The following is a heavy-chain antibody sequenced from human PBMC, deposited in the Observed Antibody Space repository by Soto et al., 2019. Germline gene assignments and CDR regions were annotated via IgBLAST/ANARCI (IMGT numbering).Heavy chain of an antibody. Sequence: QVQLQQWGAGLLKPSETLSLTCAVYGGSFSGYYWTWIRQPPGKGLQWIGEINHSGSTNYNPSLKSRVPISVDTSKNQFSLKLSSVTAADTAVYYWARAPYGPGWFDPWGQGSLVTVSS. CDR1: GGSFSGYY. D-gene: IGHD2-8*01. CDR3: ARAPYGPGWFDP. J-gene: IGHJ5*02. CDR2: INHSGST. V-gene: IGHV4-34*01.